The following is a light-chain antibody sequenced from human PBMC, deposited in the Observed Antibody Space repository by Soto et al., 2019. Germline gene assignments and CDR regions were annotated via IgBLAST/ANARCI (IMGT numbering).Light chain of an antibody. V-gene: IGKV1-27*01. CDR1: QGISNY. CDR3: QQYNSAPRT. CDR2: AAS. J-gene: IGKJ1*01. Sequence: DIQMTQSPSSLSASVGDRVTITCRASQGISNYLAWYQQKPGKVPKLLIYAASTLQPGVTSRFSGSGSGTDFTLTISRLQPEDVATYYCQQYNSAPRTFGQGTKVEI.